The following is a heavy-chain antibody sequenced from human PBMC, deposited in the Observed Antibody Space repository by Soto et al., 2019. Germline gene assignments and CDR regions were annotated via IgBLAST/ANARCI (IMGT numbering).Heavy chain of an antibody. V-gene: IGHV4-30-4*01. CDR3: ARAPSGYCSSTSCYPRTDV. Sequence: SETLSLTCTVSGGSISSGDYYWSWIRQPPGKGLEWIGYIYYSGSTYYNPSLKSRVTISVDTSKNQFSLKLSSVTAADTAVYYCARAPSGYCSSTSCYPRTDVWGQGATVTVSS. CDR2: IYYSGST. J-gene: IGHJ6*02. D-gene: IGHD2-2*01. CDR1: GGSISSGDYY.